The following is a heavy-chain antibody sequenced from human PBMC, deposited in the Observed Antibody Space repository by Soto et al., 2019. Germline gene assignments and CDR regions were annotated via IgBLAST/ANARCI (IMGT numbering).Heavy chain of an antibody. CDR2: ISAYNGNT. CDR1: GYTFTSYA. D-gene: IGHD3-3*01. J-gene: IGHJ4*02. V-gene: IGHV1-18*01. Sequence: ASVKVSCKASGYTFTSYAMHWVRQAPGQRLEWMGWISAYNGNTNYAQKLQGRVTMTTDTSTSTAYMELRSLRSDDTAVYYYARDYWDYDFWSAEYLDYWGQGTLVTVSS. CDR3: ARDYWDYDFWSAEYLDY.